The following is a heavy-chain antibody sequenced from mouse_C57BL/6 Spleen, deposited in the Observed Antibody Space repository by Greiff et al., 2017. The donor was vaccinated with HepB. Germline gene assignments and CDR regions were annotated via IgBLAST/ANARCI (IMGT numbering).Heavy chain of an antibody. CDR2: ISYDGSN. V-gene: IGHV3-6*01. J-gene: IGHJ2*01. D-gene: IGHD2-4*01. CDR1: GYSITSGYY. Sequence: DSGPGLVKPSQSLSLTCSVTGYSITSGYYWNWIRQFPGNKLEWMGYISYDGSNNYNPSLKNRISITRDTSKNQFFLKLNSVTTEDTATYYCARAMITFDYWGQGTTLTVSS. CDR3: ARAMITFDY.